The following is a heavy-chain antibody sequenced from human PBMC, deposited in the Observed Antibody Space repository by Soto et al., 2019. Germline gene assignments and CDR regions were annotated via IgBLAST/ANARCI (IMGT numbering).Heavy chain of an antibody. CDR2: IIPIFGTA. D-gene: IGHD3-3*01. CDR1: GGTFSSYA. J-gene: IGHJ6*02. Sequence: ASVKVSCKASGGTFSSYAISWARQGPGQGVEWMGGIIPIFGTANYAQKFQGRVTITADESTSTAYMELSSLRSEDTAVYYCATNFGVVIGDYYYYGMDVWGQGTTVTVSS. V-gene: IGHV1-69*13. CDR3: ATNFGVVIGDYYYYGMDV.